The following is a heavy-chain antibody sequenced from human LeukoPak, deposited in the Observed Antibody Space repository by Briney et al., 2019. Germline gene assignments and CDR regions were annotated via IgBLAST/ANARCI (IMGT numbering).Heavy chain of an antibody. CDR1: GYTFTTYG. D-gene: IGHD3-10*01. J-gene: IGHJ4*02. Sequence: GASVKVSCKASGYTFTTYGITWVRQAPGQGLEWMGWISAYSGNTNYAQKLQGRVTMTTDTSTSTAYMELRSLRSDDTAVYYCARGHWEGSGSYYHDQDSWGQGTLVTVSS. V-gene: IGHV1-18*01. CDR3: ARGHWEGSGSYYHDQDS. CDR2: ISAYSGNT.